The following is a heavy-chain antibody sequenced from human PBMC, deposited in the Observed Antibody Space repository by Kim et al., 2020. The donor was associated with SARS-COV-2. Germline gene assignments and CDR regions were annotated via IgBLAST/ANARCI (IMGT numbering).Heavy chain of an antibody. Sequence: GGSLRLYCAASGFTFSSYSMNWVRQAPGKGLEWVSSISSSSSYIYYADSVKGRFTISRDNAKNSLYLQMNSLRAEDTSVYYCARDRLSIVGATDAFDIWGQGTIVTVSP. CDR1: GFTFSSYS. J-gene: IGHJ3*02. CDR3: ARDRLSIVGATDAFDI. V-gene: IGHV3-21*01. CDR2: ISSSSSYI. D-gene: IGHD1-26*01.